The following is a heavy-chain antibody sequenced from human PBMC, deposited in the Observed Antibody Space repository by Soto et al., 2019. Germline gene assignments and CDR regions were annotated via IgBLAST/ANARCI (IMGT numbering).Heavy chain of an antibody. J-gene: IGHJ4*02. CDR2: ISYDGSNK. D-gene: IGHD3-10*01. Sequence: QVQLVESGGGVVQPGRSLRLSCAASGFTFSSYGMHWVRQAPGKGLEWVAVISYDGSNKYYADSVKGRFTISRDNSKNTLYLQMNSLRAEDTAVYYCAKGWGDGELDYWGQGTLVTVSS. CDR3: AKGWGDGELDY. V-gene: IGHV3-30*18. CDR1: GFTFSSYG.